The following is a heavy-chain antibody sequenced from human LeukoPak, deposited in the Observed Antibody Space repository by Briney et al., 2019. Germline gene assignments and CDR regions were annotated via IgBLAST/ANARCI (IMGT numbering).Heavy chain of an antibody. J-gene: IGHJ4*02. CDR2: IYYTGSA. CDR1: GGSISSSSFY. V-gene: IGHV4-39*01. CDR3: TRRGTATTERFDY. D-gene: IGHD4-11*01. Sequence: SETLSLTCTVSGGSISSSSFYWGWIRQPPGKGLEWIAGIYYTGSAYYNPSLKSRVTISVDTSKNQFSLTLSSVTAADTAVYYCTRRGTATTERFDYWGQGTLVTVSS.